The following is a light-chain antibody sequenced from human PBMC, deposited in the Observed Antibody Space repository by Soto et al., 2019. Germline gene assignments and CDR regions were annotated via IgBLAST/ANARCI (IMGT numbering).Light chain of an antibody. J-gene: IGKJ1*01. CDR3: QQSYSTPRT. Sequence: DIQMTQSPSSLSASVGDRVTISCRASQSISSYLNWYQQKPGKAPKLLIYAAPSLQSWVPSRFSGSGSGTDFNLTISSLQPEDFATYYCQQSYSTPRTFGQGTKVEIK. CDR1: QSISSY. CDR2: AAP. V-gene: IGKV1-39*01.